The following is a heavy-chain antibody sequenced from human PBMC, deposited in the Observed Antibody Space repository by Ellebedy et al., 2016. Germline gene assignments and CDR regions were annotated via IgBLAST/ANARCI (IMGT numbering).Heavy chain of an antibody. CDR3: ATSQYSRNNWFDP. J-gene: IGHJ5*02. CDR2: FDPEDGET. V-gene: IGHV1-24*01. Sequence: ASVKVSCKVSGYTLTELSMHWVRQAPGKGLEWMGGFDPEDGETIYAQKFQGRVTMTEDTSTDTAYMELSSLRSEDTAVYHCATSQYSRNNWFDPWGQGTLVTVSS. CDR1: GYTLTELS. D-gene: IGHD6-6*01.